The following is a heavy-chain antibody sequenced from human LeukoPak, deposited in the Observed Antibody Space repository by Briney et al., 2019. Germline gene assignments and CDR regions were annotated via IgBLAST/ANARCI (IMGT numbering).Heavy chain of an antibody. CDR3: ARGHGSSSSTYYQFDY. Sequence: ASVKVSCKASGGTFSSYAINWVRQAPGQGLEWMGGIIPIFGTANYAQKFQGRVTITTDESTSTAYMELSSLRSEDTAVYYCARGHGSSSSTYYQFDYWGQGTPVTVSS. D-gene: IGHD2-2*01. V-gene: IGHV1-69*05. J-gene: IGHJ4*02. CDR1: GGTFSSYA. CDR2: IIPIFGTA.